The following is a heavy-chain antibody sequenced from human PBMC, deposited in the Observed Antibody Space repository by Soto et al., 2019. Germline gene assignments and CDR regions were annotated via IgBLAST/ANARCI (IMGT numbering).Heavy chain of an antibody. CDR2: IYYAERT. J-gene: IGHJ3*02. Sequence: QVQLQESGPGLVKPSQTLSLTCTVSGVSINSGGYYWSWIRQHPGKGLEWLGYIYYAERTYHNPYLKSQITMSLDKSKNQFTLKMSSVTAADTAVYYCARGSQLERDALDIWGQGTMVTVSS. CDR1: GVSINSGGYY. V-gene: IGHV4-31*01. D-gene: IGHD1-1*01. CDR3: ARGSQLERDALDI.